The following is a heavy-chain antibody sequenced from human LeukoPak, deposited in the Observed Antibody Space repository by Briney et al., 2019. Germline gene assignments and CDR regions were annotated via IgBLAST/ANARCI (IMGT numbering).Heavy chain of an antibody. J-gene: IGHJ4*02. V-gene: IGHV3-64D*06. CDR1: GFTFSVYA. CDR3: VKDGLAFCGGDCYSYFDY. D-gene: IGHD2-21*02. CDR2: IISNGGST. Sequence: GGSLRLSCSASGFTFSVYAIHWVRQAPGKGLEYVSTIISNGGSTYYADSVKGRFTISRDNSKNTVSLQMSSLRAEDTALYYCVKDGLAFCGGDCYSYFDYWGQGTLVTVSS.